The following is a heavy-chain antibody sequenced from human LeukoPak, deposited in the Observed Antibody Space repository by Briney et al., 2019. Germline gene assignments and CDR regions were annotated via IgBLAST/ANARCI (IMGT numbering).Heavy chain of an antibody. J-gene: IGHJ4*02. CDR3: AKEKLDYSNIRYFDY. D-gene: IGHD4-11*01. CDR1: GFTVNRTY. CDR2: IYSGGAT. V-gene: IGHV3-53*01. Sequence: PGGSLRLSCAASGFTVNRTYMSWVRQAPGRGLEWVSVIYSGGATYYADSVKGRFTISRDNSKNTLYLQMNSLRAEDTAVYYCAKEKLDYSNIRYFDYWGQGTLVTVSS.